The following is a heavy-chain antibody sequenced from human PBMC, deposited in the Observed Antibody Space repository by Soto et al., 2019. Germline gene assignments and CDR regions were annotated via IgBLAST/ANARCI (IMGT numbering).Heavy chain of an antibody. D-gene: IGHD3-10*01. CDR3: AGYGSGSYYAGFPYYYDY. Sequence: SETLSLTCTVSGGSISSGGYYWSWIRQHPGKGLEWIGYIYYSGSTYYNPSLKSRVTISVDTSKNQFSLKLSSVTAADTAVYYCAGYGSGSYYAGFPYYYDYWGQGTLVTVSS. CDR1: GGSISSGGYY. V-gene: IGHV4-31*03. J-gene: IGHJ4*02. CDR2: IYYSGST.